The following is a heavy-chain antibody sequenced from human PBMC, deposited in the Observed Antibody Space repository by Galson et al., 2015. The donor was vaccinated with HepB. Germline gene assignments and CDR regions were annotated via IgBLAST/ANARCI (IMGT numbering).Heavy chain of an antibody. CDR2: INSDGSST. D-gene: IGHD3-22*01. Sequence: SLRLSCAASGFSFSGYWMHWVRQAPGKGLVWVSRINSDGSSTRYAGSVRGRFTISRDNAKNTLYLQMNSLRAEDTAVYYCAREYDSSDYLPVGYYGMDVWGRGTLVTVPS. V-gene: IGHV3-74*01. J-gene: IGHJ2*01. CDR1: GFSFSGYW. CDR3: AREYDSSDYLPVGYYGMDV.